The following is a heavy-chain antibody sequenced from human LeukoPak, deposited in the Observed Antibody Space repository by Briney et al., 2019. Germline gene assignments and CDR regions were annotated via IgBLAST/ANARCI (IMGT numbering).Heavy chain of an antibody. CDR3: ARRERYSSSWYFDC. CDR2: IYPSDSDT. CDR1: GYSFTSYW. J-gene: IGHJ4*02. D-gene: IGHD6-13*01. Sequence: GESLKISCKGSGYSFTSYWIGWVRQMPGKGLEWMGIIYPSDSDTTYSPSFQGQVTISADKSISTAYLQWSSLKASDTAMYYCARRERYSSSWYFDCWGQGTLVTVSS. V-gene: IGHV5-51*01.